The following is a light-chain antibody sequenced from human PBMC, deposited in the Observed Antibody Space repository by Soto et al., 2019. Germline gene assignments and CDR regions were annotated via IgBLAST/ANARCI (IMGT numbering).Light chain of an antibody. CDR3: TSPTGSTTWV. J-gene: IGLJ3*02. CDR1: SSDIDDYDF. CDR2: DGD. V-gene: IGLV2-14*01. Sequence: QSALTQSASVSGSPGQSITISCTGTSSDIDDYDFVSWYQQHPGKAPKLIIYDGDTRPSGVSNRFSGSKSGNTAFLTISGLQAEDEADYYCTSPTGSTTWVFGGGTKLTVL.